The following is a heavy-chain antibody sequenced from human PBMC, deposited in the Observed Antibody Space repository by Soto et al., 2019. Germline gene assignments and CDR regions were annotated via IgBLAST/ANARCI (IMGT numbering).Heavy chain of an antibody. J-gene: IGHJ4*02. CDR1: GGSFSGYY. CDR3: HGTAMAQGVDY. D-gene: IGHD5-18*01. V-gene: IGHV4-34*01. Sequence: QVQLQQWGAGLLKPSETLSLTCAVYGGSFSGYYWSWIRQPPGKGLEWIGEINHSGSTNYNPSLNRRVTISVDTSKNQFSLKLSSVTAADTPVYYCHGTAMAQGVDYWGQGTLVTVSS. CDR2: INHSGST.